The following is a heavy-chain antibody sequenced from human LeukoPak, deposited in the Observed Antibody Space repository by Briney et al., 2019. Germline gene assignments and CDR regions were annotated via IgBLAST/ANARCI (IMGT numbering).Heavy chain of an antibody. CDR3: GMSGDRVPLQDDVFDV. D-gene: IGHD1-26*01. CDR2: IYPGDSGP. J-gene: IGHJ3*01. Sequence: NRGESLKISCKVSGYSFTNYCIGWVRQMPGKGLEWMGIIYPGDSGPTYSPSFQGQVTISVDRSINTAYLQWSSLQASDTAMYYCGMSGDRVPLQDDVFDVWGQGTMVTVST. V-gene: IGHV5-51*01. CDR1: GYSFTNYC.